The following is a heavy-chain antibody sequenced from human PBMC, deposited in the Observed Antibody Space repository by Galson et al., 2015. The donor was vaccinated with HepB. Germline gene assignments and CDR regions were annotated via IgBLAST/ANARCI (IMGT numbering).Heavy chain of an antibody. CDR3: ARRHSPLIDYLTSHMDV. D-gene: IGHD3-16*02. CDR1: GGSFSGYH. CDR2: INHSGST. J-gene: IGHJ6*02. V-gene: IGHV4-34*01. Sequence: TLSLTCAVYGGSFSGYHWSWIRQPPGKGLEWIGEINHSGSTNYNPSLKSRVTISVDTSKNQFSLKLSSVTAADTAVYYCARRHSPLIDYLTSHMDVWGQGTTVTVSS.